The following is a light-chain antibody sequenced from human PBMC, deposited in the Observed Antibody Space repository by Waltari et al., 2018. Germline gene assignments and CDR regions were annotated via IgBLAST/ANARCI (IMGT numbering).Light chain of an antibody. J-gene: IGLJ3*02. CDR1: SGHSSYA. CDR3: QTWGTGIRV. CDR2: LNSDGSH. V-gene: IGLV4-69*01. Sequence: QLVLTQSPSASASLGASVKHTCTLSSGHSSYAIAWPQQQPEKGPRYLMKLNSDGSHSKGDGIPDRFSGSSSGAERYLTISSLQSEDEADYYCQTWGTGIRVFGGGTKLTVL.